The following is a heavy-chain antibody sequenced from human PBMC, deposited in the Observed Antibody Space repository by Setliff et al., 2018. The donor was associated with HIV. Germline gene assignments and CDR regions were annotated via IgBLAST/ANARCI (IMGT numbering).Heavy chain of an antibody. CDR2: IYYNGIT. V-gene: IGHV4-59*01. D-gene: IGHD2-21*02. Sequence: SETLSLTCTVSDDSISSYYWGWIRQTPGKGLEWIGQIYYNGITNYNPSLKSRVSMSMDTSKTQFSLRLSSVTAADTAVYYCARIFGGNSAPFDYWGQGILVTVSS. CDR1: DDSISSYY. J-gene: IGHJ4*02. CDR3: ARIFGGNSAPFDY.